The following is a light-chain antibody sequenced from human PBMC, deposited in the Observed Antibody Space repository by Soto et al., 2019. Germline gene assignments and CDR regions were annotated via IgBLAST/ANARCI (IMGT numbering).Light chain of an antibody. CDR1: QTISSW. V-gene: IGKV1-5*03. CDR2: KAS. CDR3: QHYNSYSEA. Sequence: DIPLTQPPSFLSASVGDRVTITCRASQTISSWLAWYQQKPGKAPKLLIYKASTLKSGVPSRFSGSGSGTEFTLTISSLQPDDFATYYCQHYNSYSEAFGQGTKVDI. J-gene: IGKJ1*01.